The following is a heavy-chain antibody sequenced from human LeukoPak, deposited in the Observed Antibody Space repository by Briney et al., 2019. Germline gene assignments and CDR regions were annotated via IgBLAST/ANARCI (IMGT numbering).Heavy chain of an antibody. CDR1: GGSISSGSYY. CDR2: IYTSGST. Sequence: SETLSLTCTVSGGSISSGSYYWSWLRQPAGKGLEWIGRIYTSGSTNYNPSLKSRVTISVDTSKTQFSLKLSSVTAADTAVYYCARDYNDAFDIWGQGTMVTVSS. J-gene: IGHJ3*02. D-gene: IGHD1-1*01. CDR3: ARDYNDAFDI. V-gene: IGHV4-61*02.